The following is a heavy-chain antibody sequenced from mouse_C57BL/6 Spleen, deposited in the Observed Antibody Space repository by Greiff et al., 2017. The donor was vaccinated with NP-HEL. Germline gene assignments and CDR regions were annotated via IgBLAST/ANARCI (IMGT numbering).Heavy chain of an antibody. CDR3: ARSYDYDVYYYAMDY. CDR2: INHSSGIT. J-gene: IGHJ4*01. D-gene: IGHD2-4*01. Sequence: VQLQQSGAELAKPGASVKLSCKASGYTFTSYWMHWVKQRPGQGLEWIGDINHSSGITKYNQKFKDKATLTADKSSSTAYMQLSRLTYEDSAVYYCARSYDYDVYYYAMDYWGQGTSVTVSS. V-gene: IGHV1-7*01. CDR1: GYTFTSYW.